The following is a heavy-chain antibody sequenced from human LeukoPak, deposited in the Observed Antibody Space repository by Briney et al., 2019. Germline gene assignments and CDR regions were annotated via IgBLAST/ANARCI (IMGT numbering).Heavy chain of an antibody. CDR1: GYTFTDYY. CDR2: INPNTSGT. CDR3: AKDYKLLHWFGEPAFLDP. J-gene: IGHJ5*02. Sequence: GASVKVSCKASGYTFTDYYIHWVRQAPGQGLEWMGRINPNTSGTNYPQKFQGRVTMTRDTSISTAYMELSSLRSDDTAVYYCAKDYKLLHWFGEPAFLDPWGQGTLVTVSS. D-gene: IGHD3-10*01. V-gene: IGHV1-2*06.